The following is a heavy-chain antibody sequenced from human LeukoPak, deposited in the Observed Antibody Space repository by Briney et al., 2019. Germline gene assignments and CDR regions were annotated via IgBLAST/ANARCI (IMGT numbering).Heavy chain of an antibody. J-gene: IGHJ6*02. CDR3: TRHSDKYCSGAGCYVYNFYGMDV. V-gene: IGHV3-73*01. D-gene: IGHD2-15*01. Sequence: GGSLRLSCAASGLSFSGSAMHWVRQASGRGLEWLGRIRSKANSYVTAYAASVNGRFIISRDDSGNTAYVQMNSLQTEDTAVYYCTRHSDKYCSGAGCYVYNFYGMDVWGQGTTVTVSS. CDR1: GLSFSGSA. CDR2: IRSKANSYVT.